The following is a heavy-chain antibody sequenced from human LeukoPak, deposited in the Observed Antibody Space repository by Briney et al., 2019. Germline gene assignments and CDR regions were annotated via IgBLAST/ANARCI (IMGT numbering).Heavy chain of an antibody. Sequence: GRSLRLSCAASGFTFSSYAMHWVRQAPGKGLEWVAVISYDGSNKYYADSVKGRFTISRDNSKNTLYLQMNSLRAEDTAVYYCAKDQAQYYYDSSGILGTGYWGQGTLVTVSS. CDR3: AKDQAQYYYDSSGILGTGY. V-gene: IGHV3-30-3*01. D-gene: IGHD3-22*01. J-gene: IGHJ4*02. CDR1: GFTFSSYA. CDR2: ISYDGSNK.